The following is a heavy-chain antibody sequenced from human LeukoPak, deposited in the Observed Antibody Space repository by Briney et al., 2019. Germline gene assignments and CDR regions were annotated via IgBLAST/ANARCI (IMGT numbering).Heavy chain of an antibody. CDR1: GGSISSYY. J-gene: IGHJ4*02. CDR3: ARVPYYYGSGSPKKYFDY. D-gene: IGHD3-10*01. CDR2: IYYSGST. Sequence: SETLSLTCTVSGGSISSYYWSWIRQPPGKGLEWIGYIYYSGSTNYNPSLKSRVTISVDTSKNQFSLKLSSVTAADTAVYYCARVPYYYGSGSPKKYFDYWGQGTLVTVSS. V-gene: IGHV4-59*12.